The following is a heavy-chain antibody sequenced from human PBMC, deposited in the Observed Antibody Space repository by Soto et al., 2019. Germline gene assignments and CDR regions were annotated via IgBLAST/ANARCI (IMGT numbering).Heavy chain of an antibody. CDR3: ASLYSGYGFGY. V-gene: IGHV4-30-2*01. CDR2: IYHSGST. CDR1: GGSISSGGYS. J-gene: IGHJ4*02. D-gene: IGHD5-12*01. Sequence: QLQLQESGSGLVKPSQTLSLTCAVSGGSISSGGYSWSWIRQPPGKGLEWIGYIYHSGSTYYNPSVTGRATISVERSKNQFSLKLSSVPAADTAVYYCASLYSGYGFGYWGQGTLVTVSS.